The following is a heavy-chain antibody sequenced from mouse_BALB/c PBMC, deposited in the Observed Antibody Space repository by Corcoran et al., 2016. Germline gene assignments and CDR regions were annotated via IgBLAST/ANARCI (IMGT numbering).Heavy chain of an antibody. CDR1: GYSITSGYY. Sequence: DVQLQESGPGLVKPSQSLSLTCSVTGYSITSGYYWNWIRQFPGNKLEWMGYISYDGSKNYNPSLKNRISITRDTSKNQFFLKLNSVTTEDTATYYCARDGNFDYWGQGTTLTVSS. CDR3: ARDGNFDY. V-gene: IGHV3-6*02. J-gene: IGHJ2*01. CDR2: ISYDGSK. D-gene: IGHD1-1*02.